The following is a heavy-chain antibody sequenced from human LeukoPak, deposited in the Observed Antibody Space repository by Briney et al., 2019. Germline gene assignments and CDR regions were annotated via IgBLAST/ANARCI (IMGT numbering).Heavy chain of an antibody. CDR1: GGSISSYY. CDR3: ARDPKITIFGVDDDAFDI. CDR2: IYTSGST. D-gene: IGHD3-3*01. Sequence: SETLSLTCTVSGGSISSYYWSWIRQPAGKGLEWIGRIYTSGSTNYNPSLKSRVTMSVDTSKNQFSLKLSSVTAADTAVYYCARDPKITIFGVDDDAFDIWGQGTMVTVSS. V-gene: IGHV4-4*07. J-gene: IGHJ3*02.